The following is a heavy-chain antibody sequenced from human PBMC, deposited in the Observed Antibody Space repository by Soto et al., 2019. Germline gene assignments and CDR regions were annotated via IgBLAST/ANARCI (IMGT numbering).Heavy chain of an antibody. D-gene: IGHD5-18*01. CDR3: ARDGGYSYGYFDY. CDR2: INAGNGNT. V-gene: IGHV1-3*01. CDR1: GYTFTSYA. J-gene: IGHJ4*02. Sequence: ASVKVSCKASGYTFTSYAMHWVRQAPGQRLEWMGWINAGNGNTKYSRKFQGRVTITRDTSASTAYMELSSLRSEDTAVYYCARDGGYSYGYFDYWGQGTLVTVSS.